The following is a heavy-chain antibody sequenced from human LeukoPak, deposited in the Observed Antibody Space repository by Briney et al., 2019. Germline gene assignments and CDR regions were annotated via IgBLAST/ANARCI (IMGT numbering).Heavy chain of an antibody. CDR3: ARKALGYRLGYGGY. D-gene: IGHD5-12*01. CDR2: ISNSGSTI. V-gene: IGHV3-48*03. J-gene: IGHJ4*02. CDR1: GFTFSTYE. Sequence: PGGSLRLSCAASGFTFSTYEMNWVRQAPGKGLEWVSYISNSGSTIYYADSVKGRFTISRDNAKNSLYLQMNSLRAEDTAVYFCARKALGYRLGYGGYWGQGTLVTVSS.